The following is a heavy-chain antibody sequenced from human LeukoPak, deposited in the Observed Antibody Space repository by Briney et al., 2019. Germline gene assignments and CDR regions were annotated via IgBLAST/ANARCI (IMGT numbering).Heavy chain of an antibody. CDR1: GFTFSSYV. CDR3: ARSIPYGTTWYGRSDY. CDR2: IKPDGTTK. D-gene: IGHD6-13*01. V-gene: IGHV3-7*03. Sequence: GGSLRLSCAASGFTFSSYVMTWVRQAPGKGLEWVANIKPDGTTKFYVDSVKGRFTISRDNALNSLYLQMNSLRAEDTAIYYCARSIPYGTTWYGRSDYGGQGPLVTVSS. J-gene: IGHJ4*02.